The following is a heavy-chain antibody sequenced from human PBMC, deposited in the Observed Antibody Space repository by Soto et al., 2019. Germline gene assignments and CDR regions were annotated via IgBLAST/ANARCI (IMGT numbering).Heavy chain of an antibody. D-gene: IGHD6-19*01. CDR2: IIPIFGTA. J-gene: IGHJ6*02. CDR1: GGTFSSYA. Sequence: SVKVSCKASGGTFSSYAISWVRQAPGQGLEWMGGIIPIFGTANYAQKFQGRVTITADESTSTAYMELSSLRSEDTAVYYCASDRIPEKIAVAGKDYYYGMDVWGQGTTVTVSS. V-gene: IGHV1-69*13. CDR3: ASDRIPEKIAVAGKDYYYGMDV.